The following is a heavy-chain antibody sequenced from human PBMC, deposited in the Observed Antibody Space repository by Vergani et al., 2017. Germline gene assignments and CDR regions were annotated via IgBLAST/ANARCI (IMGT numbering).Heavy chain of an antibody. CDR1: GFTFSSYG. J-gene: IGHJ4*02. CDR3: ARDLRGLVIDFDY. Sequence: VELVESGGGLVQPGGSLRLSCAASGFTFSSYGMHWVRQAPGKGLEWVAVIWYDGSNKYYADSVKGRFTISRDNSKNTLYLQMNSLSAEDTAVYYCARDLRGLVIDFDYWGQGTLVTVSS. CDR2: IWYDGSNK. D-gene: IGHD1-26*01. V-gene: IGHV3-33*08.